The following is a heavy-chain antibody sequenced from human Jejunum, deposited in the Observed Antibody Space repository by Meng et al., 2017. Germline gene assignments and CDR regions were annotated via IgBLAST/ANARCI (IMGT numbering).Heavy chain of an antibody. J-gene: IGHJ1*01. Sequence: QVPVGRPGAGGRNPGASVKVCCRASGNSLIRDCFQWMRQAPGQGLEWMAIINPSGGCRDTSTSTVSTEVNSLISADSAVYFCATSLYIRRKIITRGDFQHWGLGTLVTVSS. D-gene: IGHD3-10*01. CDR3: ATSLYIRRKIITRGDFQH. CDR2: INPSGGC. CDR1: GNSLIRDC. V-gene: IGHV1-46*01.